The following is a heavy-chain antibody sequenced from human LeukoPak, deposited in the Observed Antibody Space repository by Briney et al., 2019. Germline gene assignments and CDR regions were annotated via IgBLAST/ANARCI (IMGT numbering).Heavy chain of an antibody. CDR2: IIPIFGTA. V-gene: IGHV1-69*05. D-gene: IGHD3-3*01. CDR1: GGTFSSYA. J-gene: IGHJ5*02. CDR3: AREDYDFWSGYGVHWFDP. Sequence: GASVKVSCKASGGTFSSYAISWVRQAPGQGLEWMGGIIPIFGTANYAQKFQGRVTITTDESTSTAYMELSSLRSEDTAVYYCAREDYDFWSGYGVHWFDPWGQGTLVTVSS.